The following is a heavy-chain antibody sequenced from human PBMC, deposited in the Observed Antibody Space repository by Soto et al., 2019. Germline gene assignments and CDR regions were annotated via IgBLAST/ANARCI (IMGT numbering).Heavy chain of an antibody. CDR1: GGSISSGGYY. CDR2: IYYSGST. CDR3: ARASVTMVRGVAYYYYGMDV. V-gene: IGHV4-31*03. J-gene: IGHJ6*02. D-gene: IGHD3-10*01. Sequence: FTVSGGSISSGGYYWSWIRQHPGKGLEWIGYIYYSGSTYYNPSLKSRVTISVDTSKNQFSLKLSSVTAADTAVYYCARASVTMVRGVAYYYYGMDVWGQGTTVTVSS.